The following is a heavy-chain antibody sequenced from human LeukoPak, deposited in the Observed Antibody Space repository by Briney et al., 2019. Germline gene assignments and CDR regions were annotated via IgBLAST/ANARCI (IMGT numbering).Heavy chain of an antibody. D-gene: IGHD5-18*01. V-gene: IGHV4-59*12. CDR1: GGSISSYY. J-gene: IGHJ3*02. CDR2: IYYSGST. Sequence: SETLSLTCTVSGGSISSYYWSWIRQPPGRGLGWIGYIYYSGSTNYNPSLKSRVTISVDTSKHQFSLNLSSVHPADRAWFYCAGDTAKVIRVFDIWGQGTMV. CDR3: AGDTAKVIRVFDI.